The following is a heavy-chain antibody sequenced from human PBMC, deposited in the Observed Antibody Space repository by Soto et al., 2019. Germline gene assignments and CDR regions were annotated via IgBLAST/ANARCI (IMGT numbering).Heavy chain of an antibody. Sequence: EVQLLVSGGGLIQPGGSLRLSCAVSGFTFSSYAMSWVRQAPGKGLEWVSTISGSGARTYYADSVKGRFTISRDNSKNTLYLQMDSLRAEDVAVFYYENAMQPAYYFDYWGQGILVTVSS. J-gene: IGHJ4*02. CDR3: ENAMQPAYYFDY. V-gene: IGHV3-23*01. CDR2: ISGSGART. D-gene: IGHD6-13*01. CDR1: GFTFSSYA.